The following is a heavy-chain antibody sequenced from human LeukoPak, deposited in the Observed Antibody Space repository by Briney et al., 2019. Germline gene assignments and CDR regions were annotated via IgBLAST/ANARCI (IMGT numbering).Heavy chain of an antibody. CDR3: ARGMQQLVPYYYYYMDV. Sequence: SQPLSLTCTVSGGSLSSGSYYWRWIRQPAGKGLEWIGCIYTSGSTNYNPSLKSRVTISVDTSKNQFSLKLRSVTAADTAVYYCARGMQQLVPYYYYYMDVWGKGTTVTVSS. CDR2: IYTSGST. CDR1: GGSLSSGSYY. V-gene: IGHV4-61*02. D-gene: IGHD6-13*01. J-gene: IGHJ6*03.